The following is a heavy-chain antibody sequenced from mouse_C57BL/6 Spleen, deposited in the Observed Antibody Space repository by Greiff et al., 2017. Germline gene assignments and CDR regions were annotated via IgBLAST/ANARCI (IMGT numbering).Heavy chain of an antibody. CDR3: ARSWYFDY. CDR2: IAPANGNT. Sequence: EVQGVESVAELVRPGASVKLSCTASGFNIKNTYMHWVKQRPEQGLEWIGRIAPANGNTKYAPKFQCKATITADTSSNTAYLQLSSLTSVDTAIYYCARSWYFDYWGQGTTLTVAS. J-gene: IGHJ2*01. CDR1: GFNIKNTY. V-gene: IGHV14-3*01.